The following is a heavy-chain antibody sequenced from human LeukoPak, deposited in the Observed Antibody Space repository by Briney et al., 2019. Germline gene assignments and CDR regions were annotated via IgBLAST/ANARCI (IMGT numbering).Heavy chain of an antibody. CDR2: ISGSSGNI. Sequence: SGGSLRLSCAASGLPFSSYEMHWLRQAPGKGLEWVAHISGSSGNILYSDAVRGRFSVSRDNANNVLYLQMSSLRVEDTAVYYCAREKIPALVFDPWGQGTLVAVSP. V-gene: IGHV3-48*03. CDR1: GLPFSSYE. CDR3: AREKIPALVFDP. D-gene: IGHD6-13*01. J-gene: IGHJ5*02.